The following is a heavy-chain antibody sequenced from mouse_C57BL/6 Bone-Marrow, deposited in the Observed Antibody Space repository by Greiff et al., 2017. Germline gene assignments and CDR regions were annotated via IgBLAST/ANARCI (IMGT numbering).Heavy chain of an antibody. Sequence: QVQLQQSGAELVKPGASVKLSCKASGYTFTSYWMHWVKQRPGQGLEWIGMIHPNSGSTNYNEKFKSKATLTVDKSSSTAYMLLSSLTSEYSAVYYCARARTRGWFAYWGQGTLVTVSA. CDR3: ARARTRGWFAY. CDR2: IHPNSGST. V-gene: IGHV1-64*01. J-gene: IGHJ3*01. CDR1: GYTFTSYW.